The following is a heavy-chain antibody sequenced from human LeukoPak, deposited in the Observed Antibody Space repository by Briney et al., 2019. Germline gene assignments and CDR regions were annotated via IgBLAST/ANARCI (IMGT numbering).Heavy chain of an antibody. CDR1: GYTFTGYY. CDR2: INPNSGGT. Sequence: ASVKVSCKASGYTFTGYYMHWVRQAPGQGLEWMGWINPNSGGTNYAQKFQGRVTMTRDTSISTAYMELSRLRSDDTAVYYCARITDLSVATDYWGQGTLVTVSS. V-gene: IGHV1-2*02. J-gene: IGHJ4*02. CDR3: ARITDLSVATDY. D-gene: IGHD6-19*01.